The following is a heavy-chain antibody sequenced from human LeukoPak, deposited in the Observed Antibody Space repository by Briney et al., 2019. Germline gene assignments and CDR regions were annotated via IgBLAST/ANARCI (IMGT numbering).Heavy chain of an antibody. Sequence: GGSLRLSCAASGVTFSSDAMSWVRQAPGKGLEWVSSISSGSTYMYYADSVKGRFTISRDNAKNSLYLQMNSLRAEDTAVYYCASATKIDYWGQGTLVTVSS. CDR3: ASATKIDY. V-gene: IGHV3-21*01. J-gene: IGHJ4*02. CDR2: ISSGSTYM. CDR1: GVTFSSDA. D-gene: IGHD5-12*01.